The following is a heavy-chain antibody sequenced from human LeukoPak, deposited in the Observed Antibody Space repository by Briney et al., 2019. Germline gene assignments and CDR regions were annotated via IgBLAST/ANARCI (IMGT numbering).Heavy chain of an antibody. CDR2: ISYDGSNK. D-gene: IGHD2-2*02. CDR1: GFTFSLYS. J-gene: IGHJ6*02. V-gene: IGHV3-30*03. CDR3: ARGDQLLYSYYYGMDV. Sequence: GGSLRLSCVASGFTFSLYSMNWVRQAPGKGLEWVAVISYDGSNKYYADSVKGRFTISRDNSKNTLYLQMNSLRAEDTAVYYCARGDQLLYSYYYGMDVWGQGTTVTVSS.